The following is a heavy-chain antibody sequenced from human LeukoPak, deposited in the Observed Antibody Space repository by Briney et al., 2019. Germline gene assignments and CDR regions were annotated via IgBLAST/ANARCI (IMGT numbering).Heavy chain of an antibody. D-gene: IGHD1-26*01. CDR3: ARDSGGSYYFDY. J-gene: IGHJ4*02. V-gene: IGHV4-39*07. CDR2: IYYSGST. Sequence: SETLSLTCTVSGGSISSSSYYWGWVRQPPGKGLEWIGSIYYSGSTYYNPSLKSRVTISVDTSRNQFSLKLSSVIAADTAVYYCARDSGGSYYFDYWGQGTLVTVSS. CDR1: GGSISSSSYY.